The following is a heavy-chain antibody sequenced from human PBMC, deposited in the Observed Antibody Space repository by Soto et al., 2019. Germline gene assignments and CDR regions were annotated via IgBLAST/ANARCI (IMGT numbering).Heavy chain of an antibody. V-gene: IGHV3-30-3*01. CDR1: GFTFSSYA. D-gene: IGHD4-17*01. CDR2: ISYDGSNK. Sequence: GGSLRLSCAASGFTFSSYAMHWVRQAPGKGLEWVAVISYDGSNKYYADSVKGRFTISRDNSKNTLYLQMNSLRAEDTAVYYCARDHFYGAPFDYWGQGTPVTVSS. CDR3: ARDHFYGAPFDY. J-gene: IGHJ4*02.